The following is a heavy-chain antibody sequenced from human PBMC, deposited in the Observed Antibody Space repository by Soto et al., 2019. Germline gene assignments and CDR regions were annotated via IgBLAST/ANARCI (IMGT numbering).Heavy chain of an antibody. CDR1: GYSFSSYL. D-gene: IGHD3-22*01. Sequence: GESLKISFKGSGYSFSSYLICWVRQMPGTGLEWMGIIYPDDSDTRYSPSFQGQVTISADKSVSAVYLQWSSLKASDTAVYYCVKTETIGYNFDYWGQGTLVTVSS. V-gene: IGHV5-51*01. CDR3: VKTETIGYNFDY. CDR2: IYPDDSDT. J-gene: IGHJ4*02.